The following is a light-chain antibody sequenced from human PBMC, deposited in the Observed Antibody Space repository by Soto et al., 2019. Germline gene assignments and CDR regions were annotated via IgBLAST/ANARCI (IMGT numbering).Light chain of an antibody. V-gene: IGKV3-20*01. CDR2: VAS. CDR3: QQYGRSPPT. J-gene: IGKJ1*01. CDR1: QSVSNNY. Sequence: EIVLTQSPGTLSLSLGERATLSCRASQSVSNNYLAWYQQKPGQAPRLLIFVASSRATGIPDRVSGSGSGTDFTLTISGLEPEDFAVYYCQQYGRSPPTFGQGTKLEV.